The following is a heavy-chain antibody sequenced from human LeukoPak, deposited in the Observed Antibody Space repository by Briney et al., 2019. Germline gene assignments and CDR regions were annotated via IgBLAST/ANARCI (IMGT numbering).Heavy chain of an antibody. D-gene: IGHD6-19*01. Sequence: PSETLSLTCAVYGGSFSGYYWSWIRQPPGKGLEWIGEINHSGSTNYNASLKSRVTISVDTSKNQFSLKLSSVTAADTAVYYCARNGWYGFDYWGQGTLVTVSS. CDR1: GGSFSGYY. V-gene: IGHV4-34*01. CDR3: ARNGWYGFDY. CDR2: INHSGST. J-gene: IGHJ4*02.